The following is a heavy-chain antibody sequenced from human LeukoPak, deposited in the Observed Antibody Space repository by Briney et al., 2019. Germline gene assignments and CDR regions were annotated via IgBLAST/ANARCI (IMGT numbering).Heavy chain of an antibody. CDR2: IWYDGSNT. CDR3: AKDGGLRWFYNDY. D-gene: IGHD4-23*01. V-gene: IGHV3-33*06. J-gene: IGHJ4*01. Sequence: GGSLRLSCAASGFTFCSYGMHWVRQAPGKGLERVAVIWYDGSNTYYADSVKGRFTISRDNSKNTLYLQMTSLRAEDTAVYYCAKDGGLRWFYNDYWGQGTLATVSA. CDR1: GFTFCSYG.